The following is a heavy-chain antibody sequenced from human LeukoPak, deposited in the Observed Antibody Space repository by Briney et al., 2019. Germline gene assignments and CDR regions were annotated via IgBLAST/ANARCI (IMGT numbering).Heavy chain of an antibody. V-gene: IGHV3-64*01. J-gene: IGHJ3*02. CDR3: ARDLHISVGATTRNLGAFDI. CDR2: ISSNGGST. CDR1: GFTFSSYA. D-gene: IGHD1-26*01. Sequence: GGSLRLSCAASGFTFSSYAMHWVRQAPGKGLEYVSAISSNGGSTYYANSVKGRFTISRDNSKNTLYLQMGSLRAEDMAVYYCARDLHISVGATTRNLGAFDIWGQGTMVTVSS.